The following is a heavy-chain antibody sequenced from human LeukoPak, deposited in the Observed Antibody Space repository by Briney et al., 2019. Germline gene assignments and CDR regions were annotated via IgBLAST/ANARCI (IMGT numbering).Heavy chain of an antibody. CDR3: ARDLGPVAGLGELSFEPDY. CDR2: INPSGGIT. Sequence: AASVKVSCRASGYXFTTYYMHWVRQAPGQGLEWMGIINPSGGITSYATKFQGRVTMTRDTSTSTVYMELSSLRSEDTAVYYCARDLGPVAGLGELSFEPDYWGQGTLVTVSS. CDR1: GYXFTTYY. V-gene: IGHV1-46*01. J-gene: IGHJ4*02. D-gene: IGHD3-16*02.